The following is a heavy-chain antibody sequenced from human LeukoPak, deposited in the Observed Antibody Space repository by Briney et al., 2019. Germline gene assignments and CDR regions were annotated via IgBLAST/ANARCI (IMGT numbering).Heavy chain of an antibody. V-gene: IGHV3-23*01. J-gene: IGHJ4*02. D-gene: IGHD3-3*01. CDR2: IGGSGDST. Sequence: GGSLRLACAASGFTFSSYAMSWVRQAPGKGLEWVSAIGGSGDSTYYADSVKCRFTISRDNSKHTLYLQMNSLRAEDTAVYYCAKDRVVIPDYWGQGTLVTVSS. CDR3: AKDRVVIPDY. CDR1: GFTFSSYA.